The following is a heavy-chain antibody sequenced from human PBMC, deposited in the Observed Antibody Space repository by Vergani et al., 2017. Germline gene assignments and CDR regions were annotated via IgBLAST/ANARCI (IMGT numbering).Heavy chain of an antibody. V-gene: IGHV3-30-3*01. CDR1: GFTFSSYA. CDR3: AKASGVRYSNYAYYFDY. Sequence: QVQLVESGGGVVQPGRSLRLSCAASGFTFSSYAMHWVRQAPGKGLEWVAVISYDGSNKYYADSVKGRFTISRDNSKKTLYLQMNSLRAEDTAVYYCAKASGVRYSNYAYYFDYWGQGTLVTVSS. CDR2: ISYDGSNK. D-gene: IGHD4-11*01. J-gene: IGHJ4*02.